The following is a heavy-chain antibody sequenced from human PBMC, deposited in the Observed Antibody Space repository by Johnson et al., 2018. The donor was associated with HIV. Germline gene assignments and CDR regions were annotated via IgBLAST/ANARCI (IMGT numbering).Heavy chain of an antibody. J-gene: IGHJ3*02. V-gene: IGHV3-15*01. D-gene: IGHD3-16*01. Sequence: AQMVESGGGLVKPGGSLRLSCAASGFTFTNAWMNWVRQAPGKGLEWVGRLKSKTDGGTTDYAAPVKGRFTISRDDSKNTLYLQINSLKTDDTAVYYCTTVRGAFDIWGQGTMVTVSS. CDR3: TTVRGAFDI. CDR1: GFTFTNAW. CDR2: LKSKTDGGTT.